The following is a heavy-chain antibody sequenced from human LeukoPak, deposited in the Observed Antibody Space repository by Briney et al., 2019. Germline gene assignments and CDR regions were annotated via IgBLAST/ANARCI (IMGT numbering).Heavy chain of an antibody. CDR1: GYTFTCYY. J-gene: IGHJ5*02. D-gene: IGHD2-2*01. CDR2: INPNSGGT. CDR3: AREARYCSSTSCSLNWFDP. Sequence: GASVTVSCKASGYTFTCYYMHWVRQAPGQGLEWMGGINPNSGGTNYAQKFQGRVTMTRDTSISTAYMELSRLRSDDTAVYYCAREARYCSSTSCSLNWFDPWGQGTLVTVSS. V-gene: IGHV1-2*02.